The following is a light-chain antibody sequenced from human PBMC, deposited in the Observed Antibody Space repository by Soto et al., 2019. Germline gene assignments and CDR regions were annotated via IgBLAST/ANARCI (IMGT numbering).Light chain of an antibody. V-gene: IGLV1-44*01. J-gene: IGLJ1*01. CDR1: SSNVGTNT. Sequence: QSVLTQPPSASAPPGQGVPISCSGSSSNVGTNTVTWYKQLSGTAPKLLIYTDNFRSSGVPDRLSGSKYCATASPAISGLQSDDEEDYYCSAWYDSLKGYVFGTGTKLTVL. CDR3: SAWYDSLKGYV. CDR2: TDN.